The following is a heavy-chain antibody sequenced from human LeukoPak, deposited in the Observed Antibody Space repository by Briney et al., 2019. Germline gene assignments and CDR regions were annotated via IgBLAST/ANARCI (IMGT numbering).Heavy chain of an antibody. Sequence: GGSLRLSCATSGFTFSSYWMSWVRQAPGKGLEWVATIKQDGSEKYYVDSVKGRFTRSRDNAKSALYLQMNSLRVDDTAVYYCAVVIRSWDGYYFDYWGQGTLVTVSS. V-gene: IGHV3-7*01. D-gene: IGHD1-26*01. J-gene: IGHJ4*02. CDR1: GFTFSSYW. CDR2: IKQDGSEK. CDR3: AVVIRSWDGYYFDY.